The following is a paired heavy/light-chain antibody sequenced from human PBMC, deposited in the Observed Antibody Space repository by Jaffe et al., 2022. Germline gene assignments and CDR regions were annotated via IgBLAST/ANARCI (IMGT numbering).Light chain of an antibody. CDR3: LQDYNYPWT. J-gene: IGKJ1*01. CDR1: QGIRND. V-gene: IGKV1-6*01. CDR2: GAS. Sequence: AIQMTQSPSSLSASVGDRVTITCRASQGIRNDLSWYQQKPGKAPKLLIYGASSLQSGVPSRFSGSGSGTDFTLTISSLQPEDFATYYCLQDYNYPWTFGQGTKVEIK.
Heavy chain of an antibody. J-gene: IGHJ4*02. D-gene: IGHD1-7*01. Sequence: EVQLLESGGGLVQPGGSLRLSCAASEFTFRSYAMSWVRQAPGKGLEWVSGISGSGDSTDYADSVKGRFTISRDNSKNTLYLQMNSLRAEDTAVYYCAKSSSRRNYPYYFDYWGQGTLVTVSS. V-gene: IGHV3-23*01. CDR2: ISGSGDST. CDR3: AKSSSRRNYPYYFDY. CDR1: EFTFRSYA.